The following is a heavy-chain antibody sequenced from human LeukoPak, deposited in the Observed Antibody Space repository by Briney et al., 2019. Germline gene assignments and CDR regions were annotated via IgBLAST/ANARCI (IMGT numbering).Heavy chain of an antibody. CDR2: INHSGST. CDR1: GYSISSGYY. D-gene: IGHD2-15*01. CDR3: ARHGGRVVAAPPRY. Sequence: SETLSLTCTVSGYSISSGYYWGWIRQPPGKGLEWIGEINHSGSTSYNPSLKSRVTISVDTSKNQFSLKLSSVTAADTAVYYCARHGGRVVAAPPRYWGQGTLVTVSS. V-gene: IGHV4-38-2*02. J-gene: IGHJ4*02.